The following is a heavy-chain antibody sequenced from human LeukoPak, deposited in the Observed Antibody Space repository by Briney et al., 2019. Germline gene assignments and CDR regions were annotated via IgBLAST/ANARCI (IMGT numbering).Heavy chain of an antibody. J-gene: IGHJ4*02. CDR1: GFTFNNYW. CDR3: AAGPAGNGHLSSY. V-gene: IGHV3-74*01. Sequence: PGGSLRLSCAASGFTFNNYWLHWVRQVPGKGLMWVSRINGDGNNVNYADSVKGRFTISRDNAKNTLRLQMNSLRAEDTAVYYCAAGPAGNGHLSSYWGQGTRVTVSS. CDR2: INGDGNNV. D-gene: IGHD1-1*01.